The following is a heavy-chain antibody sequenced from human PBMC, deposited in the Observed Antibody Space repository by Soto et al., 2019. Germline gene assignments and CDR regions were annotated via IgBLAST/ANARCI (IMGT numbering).Heavy chain of an antibody. CDR2: FYWDDDK. D-gene: IGHD2-2*03. CDR1: GFSLSSNGVG. CDR3: AMDATVQNYYSGKEV. Sequence: QITLKESGPTLVKPTQTLTLTCAFSGFSLSSNGVGVGWIRQTPGKALEWLAVFYWDDDKRYRPSLRSRLTITRGTPNNQVVLEMTNMDPVDTGTYYCAMDATVQNYYSGKEVWGQGTTVTVSS. J-gene: IGHJ6*02. V-gene: IGHV2-5*02.